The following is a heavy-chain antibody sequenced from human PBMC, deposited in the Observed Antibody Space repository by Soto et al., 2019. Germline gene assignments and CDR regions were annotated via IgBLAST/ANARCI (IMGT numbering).Heavy chain of an antibody. J-gene: IGHJ4*02. V-gene: IGHV1-18*01. CDR3: ARDSHGDPYY. CDR2: ISAYNCNT. Sequence: QVQLVQSGAEVKKPGTSVKVSCKASGYTFTSYGISWVRQASGQGLEWMGWISAYNCNTNYAQKLQGRVTMTADKYPSTAYMEMRSLRSDDTAVYYCARDSHGDPYYWGQGTLVTVSS. CDR1: GYTFTSYG. D-gene: IGHD4-17*01.